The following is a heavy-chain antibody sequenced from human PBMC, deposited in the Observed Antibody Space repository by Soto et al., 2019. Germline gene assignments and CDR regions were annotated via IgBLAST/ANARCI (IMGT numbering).Heavy chain of an antibody. CDR2: IWYDGSNK. CDR1: GFTFSSYG. D-gene: IGHD3-9*01. V-gene: IGHV3-33*01. Sequence: GGSLRLSCAASGFTFSSYGMHWVRQAPGKGLEWVAVIWYDGSNKYHADSVKGRFTISRGNSKNTLYLQMNSLRAEDTAVYYCARDDILTGRYYYYGMDVWGQGTTVTVSS. CDR3: ARDDILTGRYYYYGMDV. J-gene: IGHJ6*02.